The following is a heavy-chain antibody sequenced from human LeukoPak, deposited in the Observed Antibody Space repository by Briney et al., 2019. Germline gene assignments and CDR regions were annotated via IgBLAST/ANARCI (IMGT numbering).Heavy chain of an antibody. CDR2: ISTYNGDT. CDR3: ARDREFTGTWAFDY. J-gene: IGHJ4*02. CDR1: GYTFTSYG. D-gene: IGHD3-10*01. Sequence: ASVKVSCKASGYTFTSYGISWVRQAPGQGLEWMGWISTYNGDTSYAQKLQDRVTMTTDTSTNTAYMELRSLRSDDTAIYYCARDREFTGTWAFDYWGQGTLVTVSS. V-gene: IGHV1-18*01.